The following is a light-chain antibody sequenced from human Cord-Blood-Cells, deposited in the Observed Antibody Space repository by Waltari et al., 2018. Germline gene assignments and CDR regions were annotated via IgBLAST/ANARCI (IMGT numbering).Light chain of an antibody. J-gene: IGKJ1*01. CDR1: QSVNSSY. CDR3: QKYGSSPRK. CDR2: GAS. V-gene: IGKV3-20*01. Sequence: ELELTQSPGTLPLSPGERVTIPLCASQSVNSSYLAWYQQKPGQPPRLLISGASSRATGIPDRFSGSGSGTDFTLTSSRLEPEGFAVYYCQKYGSSPRKFGQGTKVEIK.